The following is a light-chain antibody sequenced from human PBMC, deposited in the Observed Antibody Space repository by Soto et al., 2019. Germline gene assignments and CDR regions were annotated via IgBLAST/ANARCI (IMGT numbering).Light chain of an antibody. V-gene: IGLV1-47*01. CDR3: AAWDDSLSGQGV. Sequence: QSVLTQPPSASGTPGQRVTISCSGSSSNIGSYYVYWYQQLPGTAPKLLIYTNNQWPSGVPDRFSGSKSGTSASLAISGLRSEDEADYYCAAWDDSLSGQGVFGGGTKLTVL. CDR1: SSNIGSYY. CDR2: TNN. J-gene: IGLJ3*02.